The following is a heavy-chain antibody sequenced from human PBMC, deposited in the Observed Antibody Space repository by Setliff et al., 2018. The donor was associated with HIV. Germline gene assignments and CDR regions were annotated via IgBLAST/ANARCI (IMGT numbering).Heavy chain of an antibody. CDR1: GYTFTGYY. J-gene: IGHJ5*01. V-gene: IGHV1-2*02. D-gene: IGHD2-15*01. CDR3: ARDRLYCSRGSCYPNWFDS. CDR2: ISPHSGAT. Sequence: ASVKVSCKASGYTFTGYYMHWVRQAPGQGPEWMGWISPHSGATNYAQKFQGRVTLTRDASITTAYMELNSLRSDDTAMYYCARDRLYCSRGSCYPNWFDSWGQGTLVTVSS.